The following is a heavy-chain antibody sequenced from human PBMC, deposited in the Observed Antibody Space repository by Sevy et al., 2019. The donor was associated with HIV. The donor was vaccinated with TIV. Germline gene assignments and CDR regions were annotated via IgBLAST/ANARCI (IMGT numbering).Heavy chain of an antibody. V-gene: IGHV4-59*13. Sequence: SETLSLTCTVSGGSISSYYWSWIRQPPGKGLEWIGYIYYSGSTNYNPSLKSRVTISVDTSKNQFSLKLSSVTAADTGGYYFARGRGHYYDSSWYYYQYYYYGIDVLGQGTTVTVSS. CDR3: ARGRGHYYDSSWYYYQYYYYGIDV. CDR2: IYYSGST. D-gene: IGHD3-22*01. J-gene: IGHJ6*02. CDR1: GGSISSYY.